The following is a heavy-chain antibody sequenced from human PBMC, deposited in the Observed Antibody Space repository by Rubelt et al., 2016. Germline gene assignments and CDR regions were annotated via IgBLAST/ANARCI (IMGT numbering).Heavy chain of an antibody. J-gene: IGHJ4*02. CDR1: GFTFSSYV. D-gene: IGHD3-10*01. CDR2: LSTSGSST. CDR3: AARSGTYLV. Sequence: EVQLLESGGGLGQPGGSLRLSCEASGFTFSSYVMSWARQAPGKGLEWVSSLSTSGSSTYYADSVRGRFTISRNNSKNTLFLQMNSLGAEDTAVYFCAARSGTYLVWGQGTLVTVSS. V-gene: IGHV3-23*01.